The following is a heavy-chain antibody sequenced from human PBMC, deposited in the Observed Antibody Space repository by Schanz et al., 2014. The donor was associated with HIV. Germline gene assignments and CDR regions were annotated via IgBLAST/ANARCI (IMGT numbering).Heavy chain of an antibody. CDR1: RFSFRGYG. D-gene: IGHD4-4*01. J-gene: IGHJ5*02. CDR3: ARGGLQWHPEWFDL. V-gene: IGHV3-30*03. CDR2: ISYDGSNK. Sequence: QVQLVESGGGVVQPGRSLILSCAASRFSFRGYGMHWVRQTPGKGLEWVAVISYDGSNKYYVDSVKGRFTISRDNSKNTLYLQMNSLRAEDTAVYYCARGGLQWHPEWFDLWGQGTLVSVSS.